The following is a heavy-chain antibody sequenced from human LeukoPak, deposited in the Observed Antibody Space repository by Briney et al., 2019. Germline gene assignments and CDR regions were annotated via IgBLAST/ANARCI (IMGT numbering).Heavy chain of an antibody. CDR3: ARDYSGIRFDY. Sequence: SETLSLTCTVSGGSISPYYWSWIRQPPGKGLEWIGYIYYSGSTNYNPSLKSRVTISVDTSKNQFSLKLSSVTAADTAVYYCARDYSGIRFDYWGQGTLVTVSS. CDR2: IYYSGST. D-gene: IGHD5-12*01. CDR1: GGSISPYY. V-gene: IGHV4-59*01. J-gene: IGHJ4*02.